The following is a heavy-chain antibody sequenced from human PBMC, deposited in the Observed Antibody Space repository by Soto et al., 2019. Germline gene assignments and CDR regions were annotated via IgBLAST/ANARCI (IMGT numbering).Heavy chain of an antibody. CDR2: IKSKIDGGTS. V-gene: IGHV3-15*07. CDR3: XXMGHCSXXVCSYYYYGMDV. Sequence: EVQLVESGGGLVKPGGSLRLSCGASGFTFSHAWMNWVRQAPGKGLEWVGRIKSKIDGGTSDYAAPVKGRFSISRDDSXXXXXXXXXXXXXXXXXXXXXXXMGHCSXXVCSYYYYGMDVWGLGTTVTVSS. CDR1: GFTFSHAW. J-gene: IGHJ6*02. D-gene: IGHD2-8*01.